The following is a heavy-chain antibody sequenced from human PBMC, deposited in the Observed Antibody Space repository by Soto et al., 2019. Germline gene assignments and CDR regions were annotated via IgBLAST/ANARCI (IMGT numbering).Heavy chain of an antibody. V-gene: IGHV4-59*01. CDR2: IYYSGSI. J-gene: IGHJ4*02. CDR1: AHSISSLY. D-gene: IGHD6-19*01. CDR3: AKSLWDTSGWKTDY. Sequence: SETLSLTCTVSAHSISSLYWSWIRQPPGKGLEWIGYIYYSGSINYNPSLKSRVTISVDPSKNQFSLRLSSVTAADTAVYYCAKSLWDTSGWKTDYWGQGTLVTVSS.